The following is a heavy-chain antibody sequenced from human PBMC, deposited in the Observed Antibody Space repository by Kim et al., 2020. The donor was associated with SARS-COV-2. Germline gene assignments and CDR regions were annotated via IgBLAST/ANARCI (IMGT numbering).Heavy chain of an antibody. J-gene: IGHJ6*02. Sequence: VKGRFTISSDNSKNMLYLQMNSLRAEDTAVYYCARGWYCSGTSCYDYGMDVWGQGTTVTVSS. D-gene: IGHD2-2*01. V-gene: IGHV3-30*01. CDR3: ARGWYCSGTSCYDYGMDV.